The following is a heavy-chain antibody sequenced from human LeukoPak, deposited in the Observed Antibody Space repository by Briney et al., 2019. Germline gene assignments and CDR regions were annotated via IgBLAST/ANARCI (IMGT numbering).Heavy chain of an antibody. V-gene: IGHV4-4*02. CDR1: GDSISSSNW. CDR2: IYHSGSS. Sequence: PSGTLSLTCAVSGDSISSSNWWSWVRQPPGNGLEGMGEIYHSGSSNYNPALRRRVTISVDKSKNQFSLKLSSVTAADTAVYYCARFGRGWHGFHHWRQGTLDSVSS. D-gene: IGHD6-19*01. J-gene: IGHJ1*01. CDR3: ARFGRGWHGFHH.